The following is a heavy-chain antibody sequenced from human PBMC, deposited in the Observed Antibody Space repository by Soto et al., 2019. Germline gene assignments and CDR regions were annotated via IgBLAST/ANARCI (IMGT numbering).Heavy chain of an antibody. V-gene: IGHV3-9*01. D-gene: IGHD6-19*01. CDR3: AKGAVAGTYYFDY. CDR1: GFTFDDYA. J-gene: IGHJ4*02. CDR2: ISWNSGSI. Sequence: GGSLRLSCAASGFTFDDYAMHWVRQAPGKGLEWVSGISWNSGSIGYADSVKGRFTISRDNAKNSLYLQMNSLRAEDTALYYCAKGAVAGTYYFDYWGQGTLVTGSS.